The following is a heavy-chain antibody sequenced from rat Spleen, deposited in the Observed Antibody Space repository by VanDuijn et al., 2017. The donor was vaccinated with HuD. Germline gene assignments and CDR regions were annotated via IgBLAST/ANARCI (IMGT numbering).Heavy chain of an antibody. Sequence: QVQLKESGPGLVQPSQTLYLTCTVSGLSLTSNSVSWIRLPPGNGLEWMGVIWNTGGTRYNSALKSRLSISKDTSKSQIFLKMNSLQTEDTATYYCAREGTRVPMDAWGQGASVTVSS. D-gene: IGHD1-4*01. CDR2: IWNTGGT. CDR3: AREGTRVPMDA. V-gene: IGHV2-41*01. CDR1: GLSLTSNS. J-gene: IGHJ4*01.